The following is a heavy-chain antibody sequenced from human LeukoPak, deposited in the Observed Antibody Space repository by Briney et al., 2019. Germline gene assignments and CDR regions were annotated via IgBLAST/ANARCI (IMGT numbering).Heavy chain of an antibody. V-gene: IGHV3-23*01. Sequence: AGGSLRLSCGASGFSFSKYAMSWVRQAPGKGLEWVSAITSNGGNTYYVDSVKGRFTIPRDNSKNTLYLQINSLRAEDTAMHYCAEGTGSDAFDIWGQGTMVIVSS. CDR3: AEGTGSDAFDI. CDR2: ITSNGGNT. CDR1: GFSFSKYA. J-gene: IGHJ3*02. D-gene: IGHD3-10*01.